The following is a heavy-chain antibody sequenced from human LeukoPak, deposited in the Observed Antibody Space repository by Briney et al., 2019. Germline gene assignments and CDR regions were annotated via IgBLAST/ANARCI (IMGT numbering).Heavy chain of an antibody. J-gene: IGHJ6*03. D-gene: IGHD2-15*01. V-gene: IGHV4-34*01. CDR1: GGSFSGYY. CDR2: INHSGST. CDR3: ARKLGGGYYMDV. Sequence: KASETLSLTCAVYGGSFSGYYWSWIRQPPGKGLEWIGEINHSGSTHYNPSLKSRVTISVDTSKNQFSLKLSSVTAADTAVYYCARKLGGGYYMDVWGKGTTVTVSS.